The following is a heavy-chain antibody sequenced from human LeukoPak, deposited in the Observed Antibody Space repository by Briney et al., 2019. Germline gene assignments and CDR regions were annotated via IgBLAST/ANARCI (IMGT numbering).Heavy chain of an antibody. D-gene: IGHD2-21*02. J-gene: IGHJ3*02. CDR3: ARRGSGGDYPRLGDAFDI. CDR2: IYYSGST. V-gene: IGHV4-39*01. CDR1: GGSISSSSYY. Sequence: SETLSLTCTVSGGSISSSSYYWGWIRQPPGKGLEWIGGIYYSGSTYYNPSLKSRVTISVDTSKNQFSLKLSSVTAADTAVYYCARRGSGGDYPRLGDAFDIWGQGTMVTVSS.